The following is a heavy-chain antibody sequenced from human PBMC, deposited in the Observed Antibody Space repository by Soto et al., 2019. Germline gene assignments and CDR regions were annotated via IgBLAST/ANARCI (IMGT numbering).Heavy chain of an antibody. D-gene: IGHD4-17*01. CDR1: GFTFSTHS. Sequence: EVQLVESGGGLVKPGGSLRLSCAASGFTFSTHSMNWVRQAPGKGLEWVSSLTSDSSYIFYADSVKGRFTISRDNAKKSLYLQMNSLRGEDTAVYYCAREDYCDYGGLDYWGQGTLVTVSS. V-gene: IGHV3-21*01. CDR2: LTSDSSYI. J-gene: IGHJ4*02. CDR3: AREDYCDYGGLDY.